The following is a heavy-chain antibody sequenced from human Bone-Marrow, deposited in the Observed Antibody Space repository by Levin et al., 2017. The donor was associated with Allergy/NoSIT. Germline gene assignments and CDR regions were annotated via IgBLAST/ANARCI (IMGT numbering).Heavy chain of an antibody. J-gene: IGHJ6*02. V-gene: IGHV3-72*01. CDR3: ARGATATTNYYYGLDV. CDR1: GFTFSDHY. CDR2: TRNKAKSYTT. D-gene: IGHD4-11*01. Sequence: GGSLRLSCAASGFTFSDHYMDWVRQAPGKGLEWVGRTRNKAKSYTTEYATSVKGRFSISRDDSKNSLYLQMNSLKTEDTAVYYYARGATATTNYYYGLDVWGQGTTVTVSS.